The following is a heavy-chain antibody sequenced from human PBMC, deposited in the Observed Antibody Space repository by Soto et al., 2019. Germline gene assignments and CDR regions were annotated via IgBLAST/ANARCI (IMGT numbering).Heavy chain of an antibody. CDR1: GYSFNNAW. J-gene: IGHJ4*02. Sequence: GECLKSSGKGSGYSFNNAWIAWVRQMPGKGLEWMGIIYPGDSETRYSPSFLGQVTISADKSMNTAYLQWSSLKASDTAVYYCARHGGYSSSEFWGQGTMVTVS. V-gene: IGHV5-51*01. CDR3: ARHGGYSSSEF. CDR2: IYPGDSET. D-gene: IGHD6-19*01.